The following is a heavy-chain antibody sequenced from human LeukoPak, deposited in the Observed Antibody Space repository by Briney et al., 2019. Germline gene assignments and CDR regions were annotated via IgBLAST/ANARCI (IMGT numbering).Heavy chain of an antibody. Sequence: GGSLRLSCAASGFIFSGYAMHWVRRAPGKGLEWVAVISYDGGKTYYADSVKGRFTISRDNSKSTLYLQMNSLRSEDTAVYYCARGFNDFWSGSQLEYWGQGTLVTVSS. CDR2: ISYDGGKT. J-gene: IGHJ4*02. V-gene: IGHV3-30-3*01. CDR3: ARGFNDFWSGSQLEY. CDR1: GFIFSGYA. D-gene: IGHD3-3*01.